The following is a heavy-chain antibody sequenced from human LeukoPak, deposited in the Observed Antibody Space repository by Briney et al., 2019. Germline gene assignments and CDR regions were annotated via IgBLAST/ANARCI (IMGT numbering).Heavy chain of an antibody. D-gene: IGHD1-26*01. V-gene: IGHV4-4*09. CDR1: GGSISSYY. Sequence: PSETLSLTCTVSGGSISSYYRSWIRQPPGKGLEWIGYIYTSGSTNYNPSLKSRVTISVDTSKNQFSLKLSSVTAADTAVYYCARHCGSYYAWYFDLWGRGTLVTVSS. J-gene: IGHJ2*01. CDR3: ARHCGSYYAWYFDL. CDR2: IYTSGST.